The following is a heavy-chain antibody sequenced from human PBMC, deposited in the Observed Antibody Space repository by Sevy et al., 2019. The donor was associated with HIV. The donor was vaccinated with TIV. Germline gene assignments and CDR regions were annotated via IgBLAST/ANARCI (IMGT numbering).Heavy chain of an antibody. CDR2: ISGSGGST. J-gene: IGHJ3*02. Sequence: GGCLRLSCAASGFTFSSYAMSWVRQAPGKGLEWVSAISGSGGSTYYADSVKGRFTISSDNSTNTLYLQMNSLRAEDTAVYYCAKDYSRTGAFDIRGQGTMVTVSS. V-gene: IGHV3-23*01. CDR1: GFTFSSYA. CDR3: AKDYSRTGAFDI. D-gene: IGHD3-9*01.